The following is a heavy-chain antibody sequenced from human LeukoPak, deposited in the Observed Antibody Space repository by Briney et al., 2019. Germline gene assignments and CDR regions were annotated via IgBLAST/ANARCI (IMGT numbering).Heavy chain of an antibody. CDR3: ARESEQYSFDY. J-gene: IGHJ4*02. CDR2: IYYSGST. CDR1: GSSISSGDYY. D-gene: IGHD1-14*01. V-gene: IGHV4-30-4*08. Sequence: SETLSLTCTVSGSSISSGDYYWSWIRQPPGKGLEWIGYIYYSGSTYYNPSLKSRVTISVDTSKNQFSLKLSSVTAADTAVYYCARESEQYSFDYLGQGTLVTVSS.